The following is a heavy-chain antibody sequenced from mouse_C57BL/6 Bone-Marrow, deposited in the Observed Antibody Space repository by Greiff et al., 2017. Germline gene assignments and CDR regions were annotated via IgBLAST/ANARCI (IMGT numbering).Heavy chain of an antibody. Sequence: EVKLVESGGGLVKPGGSLKLSCAASGFTFSDYGMHWVRQAPEKGLEWVAYISSGSSTIYYADTVKGRFTISSDNAKNTLFLQRTSLRSEDTAMSYCARPRANWGFDYWGQGTTLTVSS. CDR3: ARPRANWGFDY. CDR1: GFTFSDYG. V-gene: IGHV5-17*01. J-gene: IGHJ2*01. D-gene: IGHD4-1*01. CDR2: ISSGSSTI.